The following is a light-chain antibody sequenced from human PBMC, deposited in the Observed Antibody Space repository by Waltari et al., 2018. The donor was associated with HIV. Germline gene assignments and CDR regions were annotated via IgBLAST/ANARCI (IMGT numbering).Light chain of an antibody. J-gene: IGKJ3*01. Sequence: EIVMTQSPATLSVSPGERATLSCRASQSVSSNLAWYQQKPGQAPRLLIHGASTRYSGSGSGTEFTLTISSLQSEDFAVYYCQQYNNWPPFTFGPGTKVDIK. CDR2: GAS. CDR3: QQYNNWPPFT. CDR1: QSVSSN. V-gene: IGKV3-15*01.